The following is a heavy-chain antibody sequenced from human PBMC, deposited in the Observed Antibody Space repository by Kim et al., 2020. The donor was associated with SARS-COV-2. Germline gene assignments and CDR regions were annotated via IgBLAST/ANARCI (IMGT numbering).Heavy chain of an antibody. J-gene: IGHJ4*02. V-gene: IGHV1-3*01. CDR3: ASERSTGIAVAGTLDY. Sequence: ASVNVSCKASGYTFTSYAMHWVRQAPGQRLEWMGWINAGNGNTKYSQKFQGRVTITRDTSASTAYMELSSLRSEDTAVYYCASERSTGIAVAGTLDYWGQGTLVTVSS. CDR2: INAGNGNT. CDR1: GYTFTSYA. D-gene: IGHD6-19*01.